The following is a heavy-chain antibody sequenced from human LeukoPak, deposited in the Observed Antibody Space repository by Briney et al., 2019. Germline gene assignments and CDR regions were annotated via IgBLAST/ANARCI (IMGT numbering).Heavy chain of an antibody. CDR2: ISYDGSNK. D-gene: IGHD6-19*01. V-gene: IGHV3-30*18. Sequence: GGSLRLSCAGSGFSFSSYGMHWVRQAPGKGLGWVAVISYDGSNKYYADSVKGRFTISRDNSKNTLYLQMNSLRAEDTAVYYCAKSVGYSSGPRKQIDYWGQGTLVSVSS. CDR1: GFSFSSYG. J-gene: IGHJ4*02. CDR3: AKSVGYSSGPRKQIDY.